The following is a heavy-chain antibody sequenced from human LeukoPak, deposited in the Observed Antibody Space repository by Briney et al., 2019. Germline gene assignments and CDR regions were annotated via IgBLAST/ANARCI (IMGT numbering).Heavy chain of an antibody. CDR3: ARDPQFYSGPDRGIDV. J-gene: IGHJ6*02. Sequence: PGGSLRLSCAASGFTFSNYYMSWIRQAPGKGLEWVSYISSSGSTIYYADSVKGRFTISRDSATNVLYLQMNSLRAEDTAVYYCARDPQFYSGPDRGIDVWGQGTTVTVSS. V-gene: IGHV3-11*04. CDR2: ISSSGSTI. CDR1: GFTFSNYY. D-gene: IGHD3-10*01.